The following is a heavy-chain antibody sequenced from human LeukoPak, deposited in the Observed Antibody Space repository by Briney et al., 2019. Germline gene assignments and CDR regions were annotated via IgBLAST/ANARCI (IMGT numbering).Heavy chain of an antibody. J-gene: IGHJ3*02. Sequence: ASVKVSCKASGYTFTGYYMHWVRQAPGQGFEWMGWINPNKGGTNYAQKFQGRVTMTRDTSISTAYMELNRLTSDDTAVFYCARDRGYFDSSGYRFDAFDIWGQRTMVTVSS. CDR2: INPNKGGT. CDR3: ARDRGYFDSSGYRFDAFDI. CDR1: GYTFTGYY. V-gene: IGHV1-2*02. D-gene: IGHD3-22*01.